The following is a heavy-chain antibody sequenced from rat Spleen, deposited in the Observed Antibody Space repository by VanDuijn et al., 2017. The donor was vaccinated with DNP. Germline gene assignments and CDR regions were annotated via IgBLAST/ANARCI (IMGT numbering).Heavy chain of an antibody. J-gene: IGHJ2*01. V-gene: IGHV5S13*01. CDR1: GFTFSNHG. D-gene: IGHD4-3*01. CDR2: ISTGGGIT. Sequence: EVQLVESGGGLVQPGRSLTLSCAVSGFTFSNHGMAWVRQAPTKGLEWVASISTGGGITYYRDSVKGRFTISRDDAKNTQYLQMNSLRSEDMATYYCIRWNSGHFDYWGQGVMVTVSS. CDR3: IRWNSGHFDY.